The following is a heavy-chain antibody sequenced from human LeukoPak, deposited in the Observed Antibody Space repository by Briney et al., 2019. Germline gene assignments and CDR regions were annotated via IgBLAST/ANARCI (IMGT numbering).Heavy chain of an antibody. CDR3: AREDADYTFSFDF. CDR1: GYTFTRNY. Sequence: ASVKVSCKASGYTFTRNYMHWVRQAPGQGLEWMGIINPRGGSTTYAQKFQGRLTMTRDTSTSTVYMELSSLRSEDTAVYYCAREDADYTFSFDFWGQGTLVTVSS. J-gene: IGHJ4*02. D-gene: IGHD4-17*01. CDR2: INPRGGST. V-gene: IGHV1-46*01.